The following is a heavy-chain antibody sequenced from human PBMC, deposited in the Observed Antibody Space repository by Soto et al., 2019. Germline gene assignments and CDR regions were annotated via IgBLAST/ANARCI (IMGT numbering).Heavy chain of an antibody. V-gene: IGHV4-34*01. D-gene: IGHD3-22*01. J-gene: IGHJ6*02. Sequence: SDTLSLTCAVYGGSFSGYYWSWIRQPPGKGLEWIGEINHSGSTNYNPSLKSRVTISVDTSKNQFSLKLSSVTAADTAVYYCARGRLYYYDSSGYYRHYYYYGMDVWGQGTTVTVSS. CDR1: GGSFSGYY. CDR3: ARGRLYYYDSSGYYRHYYYYGMDV. CDR2: INHSGST.